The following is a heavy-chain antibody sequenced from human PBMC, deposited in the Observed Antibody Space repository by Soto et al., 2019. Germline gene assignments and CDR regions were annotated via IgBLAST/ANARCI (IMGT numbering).Heavy chain of an antibody. V-gene: IGHV4-61*01. CDR2: IYYSGST. J-gene: IGHJ5*02. D-gene: IGHD2-2*01. CDR3: ARADIVVVPAAMMGENWFDP. CDR1: GGSVSSGSYY. Sequence: SEALSLTCTVSGGSVSSGSYYWSWIRQPPGKGLEWIGYIYYSGSTNYNPSLKSRVTISVDTSKNQFSLKLSSVTAADTAVYYCARADIVVVPAAMMGENWFDPWGQGTLVTVSS.